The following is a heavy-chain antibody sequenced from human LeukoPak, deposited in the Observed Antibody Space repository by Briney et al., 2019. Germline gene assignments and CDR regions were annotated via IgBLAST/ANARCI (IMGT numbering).Heavy chain of an antibody. J-gene: IGHJ4*02. V-gene: IGHV1-2*06. CDR2: INPNSGGT. D-gene: IGHD1-26*01. CDR1: GYTFTGYY. CDR3: AGRVGATKGYYFDY. Sequence: GASVKVSCKASGYTFTGYYMHWVRQAPGQGHEWMGRINPNSGGTNYAQKFQGRVTMTRDTSISTAYMELSRLRSDDTAVYYCAGRVGATKGYYFDYWGQGTLVTVSS.